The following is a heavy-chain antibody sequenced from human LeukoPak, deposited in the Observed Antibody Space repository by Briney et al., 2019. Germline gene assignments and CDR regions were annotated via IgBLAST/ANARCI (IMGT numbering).Heavy chain of an antibody. D-gene: IGHD3-10*01. J-gene: IGHJ4*02. CDR3: ARNYGSGPLDY. CDR1: GFTFSSYP. Sequence: GRSLRLSCAASGFTFSSYPMNWVRQAPGKGLEWVGVILYDGSNKYYADSVKGRFTISRDNSKNTVYLEMNSLRAEDTAVYYCARNYGSGPLDYWGQGTLVTVSS. CDR2: ILYDGSNK. V-gene: IGHV3-30*01.